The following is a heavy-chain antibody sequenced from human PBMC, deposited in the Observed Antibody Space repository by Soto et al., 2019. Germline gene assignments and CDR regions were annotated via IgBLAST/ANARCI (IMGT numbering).Heavy chain of an antibody. CDR2: IKGEADGGTT. Sequence: PGESLKISCAASGFTFSNAWMSWVRQAPGKGLEWVGRIKGEADGGTTDYAAPVKGRITISRDHSKDTLYLQMNSLKTEDTAVYYCTTGLSNGYYNFDYWGQGTPVTVSS. CDR3: TTGLSNGYYNFDY. D-gene: IGHD3-22*01. V-gene: IGHV3-15*01. J-gene: IGHJ4*02. CDR1: GFTFSNAW.